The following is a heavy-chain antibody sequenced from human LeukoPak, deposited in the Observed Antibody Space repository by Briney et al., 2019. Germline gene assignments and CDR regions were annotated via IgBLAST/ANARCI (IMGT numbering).Heavy chain of an antibody. D-gene: IGHD3-3*01. V-gene: IGHV4-38-2*02. CDR2: IYHSGST. CDR3: ARGAFGVLLSAFDI. Sequence: SETLSLTCTVSGYSISSGYYWGWIRQPPGKGLEWIGNIYHSGSTYSNPSLKSRVIISVDTSKNQFSLKLSSVTAADTAVYWCARGAFGVLLSAFDIWGQGTMVTVSS. CDR1: GYSISSGYY. J-gene: IGHJ3*02.